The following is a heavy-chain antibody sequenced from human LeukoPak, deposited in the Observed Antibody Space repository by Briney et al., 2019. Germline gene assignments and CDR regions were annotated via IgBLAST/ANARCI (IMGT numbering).Heavy chain of an antibody. CDR2: ISGSGGST. Sequence: GGSLRLSCAASGFTFSSYAMSWVRQAPGKGLEWVSAISGSGGSTYYADSVKGRFTISRDNSMNTLYLQMNSLRAEDTAVYYCAKVRSGYEFFDYWGQGTLVTVSS. CDR1: GFTFSSYA. V-gene: IGHV3-23*01. CDR3: AKVRSGYEFFDY. D-gene: IGHD5-12*01. J-gene: IGHJ4*02.